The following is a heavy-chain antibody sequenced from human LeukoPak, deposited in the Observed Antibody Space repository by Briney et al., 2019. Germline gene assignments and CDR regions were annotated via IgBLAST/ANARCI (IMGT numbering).Heavy chain of an antibody. CDR2: IYYSGST. D-gene: IGHD1-20*01. CDR3: ARARYNWKVPYFDY. CDR1: GGSISSYY. V-gene: IGHV4-59*01. Sequence: PSETRSPTCTVSGGSISSYYWSWIRQPPGKGLEWIGYIYYSGSTNYNPSLKSRVTISVDTSKNQFSLKLSSVTAADTAVYYCARARYNWKVPYFDYWGQGTLVTVSS. J-gene: IGHJ4*02.